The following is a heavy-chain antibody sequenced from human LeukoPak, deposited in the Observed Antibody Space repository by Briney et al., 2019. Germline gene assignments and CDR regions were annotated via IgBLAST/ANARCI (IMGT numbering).Heavy chain of an antibody. J-gene: IGHJ3*02. Sequence: SQTLSLTCTVSGGSISSGDYYWSWIRQPPGKGLEWIGYIYYSGSTYYNPSLKSRVTISVDTSKNQFSLKLSSVTAADTAVYYCASPHGYYYDSSGPGAFDIWGQGTMVTVSS. CDR2: IYYSGST. CDR1: GGSISSGDYY. CDR3: ASPHGYYYDSSGPGAFDI. D-gene: IGHD3-22*01. V-gene: IGHV4-30-4*01.